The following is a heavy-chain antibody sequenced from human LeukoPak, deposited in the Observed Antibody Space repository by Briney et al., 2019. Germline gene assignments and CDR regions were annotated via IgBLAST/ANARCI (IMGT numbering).Heavy chain of an antibody. V-gene: IGHV3-30-3*01. J-gene: IGHJ4*02. Sequence: GGSLRLSCAASGFTFSSYAMHWVRQAPGKGLEWVAVISYDGSNKYYADSVKGRFTISRDNSKNTLYPQMNSLRAEDTAVDYCVRGGGVFRYGRYYFDYRAQGTLVIV. CDR1: GFTFSSYA. D-gene: IGHD5-18*01. CDR2: ISYDGSNK. CDR3: VRGGGVFRYGRYYFDY.